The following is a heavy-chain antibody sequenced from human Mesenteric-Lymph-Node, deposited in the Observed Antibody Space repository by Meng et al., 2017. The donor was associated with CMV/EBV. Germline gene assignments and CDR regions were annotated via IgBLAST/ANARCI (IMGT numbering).Heavy chain of an antibody. CDR3: ARGSLGATYYFDY. J-gene: IGHJ4*02. V-gene: IGHV4-39*01. Sequence: GSLRLSCTVSGGSISSSSYYWGWIRQPPGKGLEWIGSIYYSGSTYYNPSLKSRVTISVDTSKNQFSLKLSSVTAADTAVYYCARGSLGATYYFDYWGQGTLVTVSS. CDR1: GGSISSSSYY. D-gene: IGHD1-26*01. CDR2: IYYSGST.